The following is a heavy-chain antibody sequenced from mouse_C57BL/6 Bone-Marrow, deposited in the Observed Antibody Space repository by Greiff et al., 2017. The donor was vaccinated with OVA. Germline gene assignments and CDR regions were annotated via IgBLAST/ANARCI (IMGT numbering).Heavy chain of an antibody. CDR2: ISDGGCYT. J-gene: IGHJ3*01. CDR3: ARDGLPGAY. CDR1: GFTFSSYA. Sequence: EVMLVESGGGLVKPGGSLKLSCAASGFTFSSYAMSWVRQTPEKRLEWVATISDGGCYTYYPDNVKGRFTISRDNAKNNLYLQMSHLKSEDTAMYYCARDGLPGAYWGQGTLVTVSA. V-gene: IGHV5-4*01.